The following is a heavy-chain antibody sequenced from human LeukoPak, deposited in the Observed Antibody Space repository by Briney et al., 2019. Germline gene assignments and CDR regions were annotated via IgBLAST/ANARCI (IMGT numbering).Heavy chain of an antibody. CDR3: ARDTGAARLWFDP. Sequence: ASVKVSXKASGYTFTGYYMHWVRQAPGQGLEWMGWINPNSGSTNYAQKFHGRVTMTRDTSISTAYMELSRLRSDDTAVYYCARDTGAARLWFDPWGQGTLVTVSS. CDR1: GYTFTGYY. CDR2: INPNSGST. V-gene: IGHV1-2*02. D-gene: IGHD6-6*01. J-gene: IGHJ5*02.